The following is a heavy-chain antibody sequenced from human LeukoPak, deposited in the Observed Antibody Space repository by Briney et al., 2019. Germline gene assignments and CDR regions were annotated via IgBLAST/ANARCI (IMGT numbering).Heavy chain of an antibody. V-gene: IGHV3-7*01. CDR3: ARDLRYDMDV. CDR2: IKQDGSEK. Sequence: PGGSLRLSCAVSGFTFSNYWMSWVRQAPGKGLEWVANIKQDGSEKYYVDSVKGRFTISRDNAKCSLYLQMNSLRAEDTAVYYCARDLRYDMDVWGQGTTVTVSS. CDR1: GFTFSNYW. J-gene: IGHJ6*02.